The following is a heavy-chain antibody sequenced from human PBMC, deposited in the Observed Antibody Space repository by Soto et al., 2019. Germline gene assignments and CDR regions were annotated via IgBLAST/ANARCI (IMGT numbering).Heavy chain of an antibody. CDR1: GFTFSSYA. Sequence: GGSLRLSCAASGFTFSSYAMSWVRQAPGKGLEWVSAIGARSGSTYYADSVKGRFTISRDNSKNTLYLQMNSLRAEDTAVYYCAKIPSSYVWGSYPDYWGQGTLVTVSS. CDR2: IGARSGST. CDR3: AKIPSSYVWGSYPDY. V-gene: IGHV3-23*01. J-gene: IGHJ4*02. D-gene: IGHD3-16*02.